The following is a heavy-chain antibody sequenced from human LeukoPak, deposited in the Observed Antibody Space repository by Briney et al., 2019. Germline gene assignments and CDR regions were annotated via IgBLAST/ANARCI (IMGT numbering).Heavy chain of an antibody. CDR1: GFTFSSYS. CDR2: ISSSSSTI. D-gene: IGHD3-22*01. V-gene: IGHV3-48*01. J-gene: IGHJ4*02. CDR3: AREIYDSSGYYDY. Sequence: PGGSLRLXCAASGFTFSSYSMNWVRQAPGKGLEWVSYISSSSSTIYYADSVKGRFTISRDNAKNPLYLQMNSLRAEDTAVYYCAREIYDSSGYYDYWGQGTLVTVSS.